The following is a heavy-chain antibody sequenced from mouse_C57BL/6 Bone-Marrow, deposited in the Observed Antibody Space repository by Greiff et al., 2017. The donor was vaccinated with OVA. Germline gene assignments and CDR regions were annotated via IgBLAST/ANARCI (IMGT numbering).Heavy chain of an antibody. J-gene: IGHJ2*01. V-gene: IGHV1-59*01. CDR2: IDPSDSYT. CDR3: ARSRLAY. CDR1: GYTFTSYW. Sequence: QVQLKQSGAELVRPGTSVKLSCKASGYTFTSYWMHWVKQRPGQGLEWIGVIDPSDSYTNYNQKFKGKATLTVDTSSSTAYMQLSSLTSEDSAVYYCARSRLAYWGQGTTLTVSS. D-gene: IGHD4-1*01.